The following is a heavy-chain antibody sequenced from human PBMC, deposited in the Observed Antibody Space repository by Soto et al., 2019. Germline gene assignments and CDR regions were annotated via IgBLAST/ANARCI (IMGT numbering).Heavy chain of an antibody. CDR1: GASVSHGY. CDR3: ARSYYDSTGFAVDP. D-gene: IGHD3-22*01. J-gene: IGHJ5*02. CDR2: MYFGGSF. V-gene: IGHV4-59*02. Sequence: QMQLQASGPGLVKPSETLSLTCNVSGASVSHGYWSWIRQPPGKALEWIGFMYFGGSFNYNPSLTSRTTLSVETSKNQFSMKLTSVTASETAVYYCARSYYDSTGFAVDPWGQGTLVTVSS.